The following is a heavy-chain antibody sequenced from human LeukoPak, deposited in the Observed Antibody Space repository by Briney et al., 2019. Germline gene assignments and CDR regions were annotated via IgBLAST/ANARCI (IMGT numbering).Heavy chain of an antibody. V-gene: IGHV3-30*02. D-gene: IGHD3/OR15-3a*01. Sequence: PGGSLRLSCAASGFTFSNYDMNWVRQAPGKGLEWVAFIRYDGSNKYYADSVKGRFTTSRDNSKNTLYLQMNSLRAEDTAVYYCAKDWTYYFDYWGQGTLVTVSS. CDR2: IRYDGSNK. CDR1: GFTFSNYD. J-gene: IGHJ4*02. CDR3: AKDWTYYFDY.